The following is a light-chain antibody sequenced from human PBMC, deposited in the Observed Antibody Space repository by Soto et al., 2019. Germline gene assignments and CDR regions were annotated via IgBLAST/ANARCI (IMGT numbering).Light chain of an antibody. J-gene: IGKJ1*01. CDR1: ESINNW. CDR3: QQYKSYSRT. CDR2: TAA. V-gene: IGKV1-5*03. Sequence: DIQMTQSPSTLSASVGDRVTITCRASESINNWLAWYQQKPGKAPKLLIHTAATLESGVPSRFSGSGSGTEFTLSISSLQPDDFATYYCQQYKSYSRTFGQGTKVDI.